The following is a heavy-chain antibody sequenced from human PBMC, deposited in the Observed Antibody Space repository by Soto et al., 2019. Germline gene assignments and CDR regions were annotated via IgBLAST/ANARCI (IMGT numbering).Heavy chain of an antibody. Sequence: SETLSLTCTVSGGSISSYYWSWIRQPPGKGLEWIGYIYYSGSTNYNPSLKSRVTISVDTSKNQFSLKLSSVTAADTAVYYCASSLIVVGPGWFDPWGQGTLVTVSS. CDR1: GGSISSYY. CDR3: ASSLIVVGPGWFDP. CDR2: IYYSGST. V-gene: IGHV4-59*01. J-gene: IGHJ5*02. D-gene: IGHD3-22*01.